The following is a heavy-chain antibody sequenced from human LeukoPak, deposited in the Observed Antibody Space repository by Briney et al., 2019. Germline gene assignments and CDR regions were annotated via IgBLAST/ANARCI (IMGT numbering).Heavy chain of an antibody. D-gene: IGHD3-3*01. V-gene: IGHV3-11*01. CDR3: ARESITIFGVANSNWFDP. CDR2: ISGSGSTI. J-gene: IGHJ5*02. Sequence: GGSLRLSCAASGVSLSDHYMSWIRQAPGKGLEGVSYISGSGSTIYYAASVRGRFTISGDNAKNSLYLQMNSLRAEDTAIYYCARESITIFGVANSNWFDPWGQGTLVTVSS. CDR1: GVSLSDHY.